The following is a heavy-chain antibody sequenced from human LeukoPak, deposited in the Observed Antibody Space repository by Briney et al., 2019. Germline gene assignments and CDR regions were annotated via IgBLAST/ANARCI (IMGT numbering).Heavy chain of an antibody. CDR2: ISASDDST. CDR3: ARVRASAWHYFDY. J-gene: IGHJ4*02. Sequence: PGGSLRLSCAASGFSFTTYWMSWVRQAPGKGLEWVSGISASDDSTYYGDSVKGRFTISRDNSKNTLYLQMNSLRDEDTAVYYCARVRASAWHYFDYWGQGTLVTVSS. CDR1: GFSFTTYW. D-gene: IGHD3-3*01. V-gene: IGHV3-23*01.